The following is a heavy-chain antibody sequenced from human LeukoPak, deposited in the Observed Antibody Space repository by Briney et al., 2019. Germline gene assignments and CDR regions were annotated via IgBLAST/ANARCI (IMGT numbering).Heavy chain of an antibody. Sequence: KPSETLSLTCTVSGGSISSYYWSWIRQPPGKGLEWIGYVYYSGSTNYNPSLKSRVTISVDTSKNQFSLKLSSVTAADTAVYYCARTYYDILTGYYSFDYWGQGTLVTVSS. J-gene: IGHJ4*02. CDR1: GGSISSYY. CDR3: ARTYYDILTGYYSFDY. CDR2: VYYSGST. V-gene: IGHV4-59*01. D-gene: IGHD3-9*01.